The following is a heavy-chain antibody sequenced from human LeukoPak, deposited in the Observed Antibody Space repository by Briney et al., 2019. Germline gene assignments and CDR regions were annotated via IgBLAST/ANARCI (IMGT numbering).Heavy chain of an antibody. CDR2: INPSGGST. V-gene: IGHV1-46*01. J-gene: IGHJ5*02. D-gene: IGHD3-10*01. Sequence: ASVKVSCKASGYTFTSYYMHWVRQAPGQGLEWMGIINPSGGSTSYAQKFQGGVTMTRDMSTSTVYMELSSLRSEDTAVYYCAKDLMRDRWFGESWGQGTLVTVSS. CDR1: GYTFTSYY. CDR3: AKDLMRDRWFGES.